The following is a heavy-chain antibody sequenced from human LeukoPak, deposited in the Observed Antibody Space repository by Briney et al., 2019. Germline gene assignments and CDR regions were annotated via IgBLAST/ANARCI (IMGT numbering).Heavy chain of an antibody. D-gene: IGHD6-13*01. CDR2: IKQDGSEK. Sequence: PGGSLRLSCAASGFTFSDYYMSWVRQAPGKGLEWVANIKQDGSEKYYVDSVKGRFTISRDNAKNSLYLQMNSLRAEDTAVYYCARESGYSSSWYYGYWGQGTLVTVSS. V-gene: IGHV3-7*01. CDR3: ARESGYSSSWYYGY. CDR1: GFTFSDYY. J-gene: IGHJ4*02.